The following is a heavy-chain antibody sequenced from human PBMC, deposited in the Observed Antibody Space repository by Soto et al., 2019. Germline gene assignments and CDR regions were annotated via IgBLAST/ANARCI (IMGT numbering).Heavy chain of an antibody. Sequence: ASVKVSCKVSGYTLTELSMHWVRQAPGKGLEWMGGFDPEDGETIYAQKFQGRVTMTEDTSTDTAYMELSSLRSEDTAVYYCAVRYSSSWWAGYYYYGMAVWGQGTTVTVSS. CDR1: GYTLTELS. V-gene: IGHV1-24*01. CDR2: FDPEDGET. J-gene: IGHJ6*02. CDR3: AVRYSSSWWAGYYYYGMAV. D-gene: IGHD6-13*01.